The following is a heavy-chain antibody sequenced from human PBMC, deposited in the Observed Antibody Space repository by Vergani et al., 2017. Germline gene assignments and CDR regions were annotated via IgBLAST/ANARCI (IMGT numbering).Heavy chain of an antibody. D-gene: IGHD1-1*01. J-gene: IGHJ6*03. V-gene: IGHV3-30*03. Sequence: QVQLVESGGGVVQPGRSLRLSCAASGFTFSSYGMHWVRQAPGKGLEWVAVISYDGSNKYYADSVKGRFNISRDNSKNTLYLEMNALRAEDTAVYYCARDFLTRVTTLDYYYMGVWGKGTTVTVSS. CDR1: GFTFSSYG. CDR2: ISYDGSNK. CDR3: ARDFLTRVTTLDYYYMGV.